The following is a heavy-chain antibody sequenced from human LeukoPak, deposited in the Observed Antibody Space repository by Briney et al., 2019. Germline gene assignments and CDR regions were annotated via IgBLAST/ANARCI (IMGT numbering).Heavy chain of an antibody. CDR1: GYSFTSYW. CDR3: ATTYSSGTDAFDI. D-gene: IGHD6-19*01. Sequence: GEPLKISCKASGYSFTSYWIGWVRQMPGKDLEWMGIIYPGDSDIRYSPSFQGQVTISADKSIGTAYLQWSSLKASDTAMYYCATTYSSGTDAFDIWGPGTMVTVSS. J-gene: IGHJ3*02. CDR2: IYPGDSDI. V-gene: IGHV5-51*01.